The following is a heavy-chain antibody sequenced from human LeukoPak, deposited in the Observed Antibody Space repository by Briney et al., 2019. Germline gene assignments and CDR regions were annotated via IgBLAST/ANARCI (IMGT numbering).Heavy chain of an antibody. CDR1: GYSFTSYW. Sequence: GESLKISCKGSGYSFTSYWIGWERQMPGKGLEWMGIIHPGDSDTRYSPSFQGQVTISADKSISTAYLQWSSLKASDTAIYYCARAGTYYYYHMDVWGKGTTVTVFS. CDR3: ARAGTYYYYHMDV. D-gene: IGHD6-19*01. J-gene: IGHJ6*03. CDR2: IHPGDSDT. V-gene: IGHV5-51*06.